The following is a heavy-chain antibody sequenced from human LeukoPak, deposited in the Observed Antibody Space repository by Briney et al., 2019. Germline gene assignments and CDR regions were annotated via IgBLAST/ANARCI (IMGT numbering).Heavy chain of an antibody. CDR1: GGSISSLY. D-gene: IGHD6-6*01. CDR2: IYYTGST. Sequence: SETLSLTCSVSGGSISSLYWSWIRQPSGKGLEWIGYIYYTGSTNYNPSLKSRVTMFVDMSKNQFSLRLSSVTAADTAVYYCARHRAYSSSSPFDYWGQGTLVTVSS. CDR3: ARHRAYSSSSPFDY. J-gene: IGHJ4*02. V-gene: IGHV4-59*08.